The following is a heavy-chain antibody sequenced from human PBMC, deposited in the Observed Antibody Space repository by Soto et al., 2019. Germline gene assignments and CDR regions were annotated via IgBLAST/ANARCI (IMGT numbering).Heavy chain of an antibody. Sequence: GGSLRLSCAASGFTFSSCAMHWVRQAPGKGLAWVALISYDGSDKDYADSVKGRFTISRDNSRNTLFLQMNSLRAEDTAVYYCARDYYKYYDSSGYYRSPAYWGQGTLVTVSS. D-gene: IGHD3-22*01. V-gene: IGHV3-30-3*01. J-gene: IGHJ4*02. CDR3: ARDYYKYYDSSGYYRSPAY. CDR2: ISYDGSDK. CDR1: GFTFSSCA.